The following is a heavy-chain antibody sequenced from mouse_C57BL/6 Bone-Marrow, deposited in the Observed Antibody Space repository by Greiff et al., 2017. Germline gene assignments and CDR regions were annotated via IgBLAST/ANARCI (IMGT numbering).Heavy chain of an antibody. J-gene: IGHJ1*03. V-gene: IGHV1-64*01. CDR3: ARWSTTVVGRYFDG. CDR1: GYTFTSYW. Sequence: QVQLQQPGAELVKPGASVKLSCKASGYTFTSYWMHWVKQRPGQGLEWIGMIHPNSGSTNYNEKFKSKATLTVDKSSSTAYMQLSSLTSEDSAVYYCARWSTTVVGRYFDGWGTGTTVTVSS. D-gene: IGHD1-1*01. CDR2: IHPNSGST.